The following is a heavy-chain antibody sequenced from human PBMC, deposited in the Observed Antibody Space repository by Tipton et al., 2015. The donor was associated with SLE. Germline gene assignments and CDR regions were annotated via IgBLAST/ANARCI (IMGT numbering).Heavy chain of an antibody. D-gene: IGHD3-22*01. J-gene: IGHJ6*02. V-gene: IGHV3-11*06. CDR1: GLNISDYY. CDR2: ISSSSSYI. CDR3: ARGWSDSSGYYWAYGMDV. Sequence: SLRLSCVASGLNISDYYMAWIRQAPGKGLEWVSYISSSSSYIYYADSVKGRFTISRDNAKNSLYLQMNSLRAEDTAVYYCARGWSDSSGYYWAYGMDVWGQGTTVTVSS.